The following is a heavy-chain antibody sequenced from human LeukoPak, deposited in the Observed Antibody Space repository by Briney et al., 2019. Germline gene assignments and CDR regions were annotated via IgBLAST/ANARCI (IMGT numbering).Heavy chain of an antibody. CDR3: AKDFPYYYDTSGYYQDS. D-gene: IGHD3-22*01. CDR1: GFTFSSYA. CDR2: ISGSGGST. Sequence: PGGSLRLSCAASGFTFSSYAMSWVRQAPGKGLEWVSGISGSGGSTYYADSVKGRLTISRDNSKNTLYLQMNSLRAEDTAVYYCAKDFPYYYDTSGYYQDSWGQGTLVTVSS. V-gene: IGHV3-23*01. J-gene: IGHJ4*02.